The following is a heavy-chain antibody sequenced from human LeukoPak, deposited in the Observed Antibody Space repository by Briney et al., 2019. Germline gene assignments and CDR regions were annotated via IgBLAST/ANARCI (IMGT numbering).Heavy chain of an antibody. CDR1: GGSFSGYY. Sequence: SETLSLTCAVYGGSFSGYYWSWIRQPPGKGLEWIGEINHSGSTNYNPSLKSRVTISVDTPKNQFSLKLSSVTAADTAVYYCARYSYGYGDYWGQGTLVTVSS. CDR2: INHSGST. J-gene: IGHJ4*02. V-gene: IGHV4-34*01. CDR3: ARYSYGYGDY. D-gene: IGHD5-18*01.